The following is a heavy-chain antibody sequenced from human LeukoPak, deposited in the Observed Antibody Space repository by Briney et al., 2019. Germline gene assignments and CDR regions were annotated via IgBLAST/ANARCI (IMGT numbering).Heavy chain of an antibody. CDR2: INTNTGNP. J-gene: IGHJ4*02. V-gene: IGHV7-4-1*02. CDR3: ARESGPILGLWSTVDY. D-gene: IGHD5-18*01. CDR1: GYTFTIYA. Sequence: ASVTVSFTASGYTFTIYAMNWVRQAPGQGLEWMGWINTNTGNPTYAQGFTGRFVFSLDTSVSTAYLQISSLKAEDTAIYYCARESGPILGLWSTVDYWGQGTLVTVSS.